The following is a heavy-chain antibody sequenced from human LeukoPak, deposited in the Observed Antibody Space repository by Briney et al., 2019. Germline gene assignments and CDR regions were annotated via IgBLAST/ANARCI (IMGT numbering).Heavy chain of an antibody. V-gene: IGHV3-48*03. CDR1: GFTFSSYE. CDR3: AGGPYSGHDPFDY. J-gene: IGHJ4*02. CDR2: ISSSGSTI. Sequence: GGSLRLSCAASGFTFSSYEMNWVRQAPGKGLEWVSYISSSGSTIYYADSVKGRFTISRDNAKNSLYLQMNSLRAEDTAVYYCAGGPYSGHDPFDYWGQGTLVTVSS. D-gene: IGHD5-12*01.